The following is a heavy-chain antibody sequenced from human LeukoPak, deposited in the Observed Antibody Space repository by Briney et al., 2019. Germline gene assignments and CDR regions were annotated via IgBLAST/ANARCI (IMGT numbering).Heavy chain of an antibody. CDR2: INSDGINT. D-gene: IGHD2-15*01. CDR1: GFTFSNYW. J-gene: IGHJ4*02. CDR3: ARDYCSGGSCYSFDY. Sequence: GGSLRLSCAASGFTFSNYWMHWVRKAPGKGLVWVSRINSDGINTSYADSVKGRFTISRDNSKNTLYLQMNSLRAEDTAVYYCARDYCSGGSCYSFDYWGQGTLVTVSS. V-gene: IGHV3-74*01.